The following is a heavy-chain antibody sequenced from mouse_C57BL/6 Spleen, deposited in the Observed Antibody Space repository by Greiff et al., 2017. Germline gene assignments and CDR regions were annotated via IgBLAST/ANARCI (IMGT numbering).Heavy chain of an antibody. D-gene: IGHD1-1*01. V-gene: IGHV1-26*01. CDR1: GYTFTDYY. CDR3: AREDYGSFDD. CDR2: INPNNGGT. J-gene: IGHJ2*01. Sequence: EVQLQQSGPELVKPGASVKISCKASGYTFTDYYMNWVQQSHGKSLEWIGDINPNNGGTSYNQKFKGKATLTVDKSSSTAYMELRSLTSEDSAVYYCAREDYGSFDDGGQGTTLTVSS.